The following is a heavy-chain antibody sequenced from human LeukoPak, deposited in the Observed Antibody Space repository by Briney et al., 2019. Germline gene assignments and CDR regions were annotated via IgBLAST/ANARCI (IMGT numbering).Heavy chain of an antibody. CDR2: IYYSGST. D-gene: IGHD2-15*01. CDR1: GFTFSSYS. CDR3: ARDFSSLNYYYGMDV. Sequence: GSLRLSCAASGFTFSSYSMNWVRQPPGKGLEWIASIYYSGSTYYNPSLKSRVTISVDTSKNQFSLKLSSVTAADTAVYYCARDFSSLNYYYGMDVWGQGTTVTVSS. J-gene: IGHJ6*02. V-gene: IGHV4-39*07.